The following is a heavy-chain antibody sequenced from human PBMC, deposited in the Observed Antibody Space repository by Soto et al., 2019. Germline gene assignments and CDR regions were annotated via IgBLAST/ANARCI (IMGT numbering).Heavy chain of an antibody. D-gene: IGHD6-13*01. CDR2: INHSGST. CDR3: ERPSIAAAYDY. J-gene: IGHJ4*02. Sequence: PSETLSLTCAVYGGSFSGYYWSWIRQPPGKGLEWIGEINHSGSTNYNPSLKSRVTISVDTSKNQFSLKLSSVNAADTAVYYCERPSIAAAYDYWGQGTLVTVSS. V-gene: IGHV4-34*01. CDR1: GGSFSGYY.